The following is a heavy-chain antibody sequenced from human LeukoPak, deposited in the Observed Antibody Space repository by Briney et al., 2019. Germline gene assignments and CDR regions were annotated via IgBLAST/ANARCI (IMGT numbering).Heavy chain of an antibody. CDR3: TSIPLGVGSGMKKGFDP. CDR2: IRRKAYGGTT. V-gene: IGHV3-49*04. J-gene: IGHJ5*02. Sequence: PGRSLRLSCTASGFTFGDYAMSWVRQAPGKGLEWVGFIRRKAYGGTTEYAASVKGRFSISRDDSKSFAYLQMNSLTPEDTAVYYCTSIPLGVGSGMKKGFDPWGQGTLVTVSS. CDR1: GFTFGDYA. D-gene: IGHD3-10*01.